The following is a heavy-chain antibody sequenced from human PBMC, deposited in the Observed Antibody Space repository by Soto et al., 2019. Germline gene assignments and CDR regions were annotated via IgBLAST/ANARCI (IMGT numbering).Heavy chain of an antibody. CDR2: IYYSGST. V-gene: IGHV4-59*08. CDR3: ARGYSGYDYDAFDI. D-gene: IGHD5-12*01. CDR1: GGSISSYY. J-gene: IGHJ3*02. Sequence: TSETLSLTCTVSGGSISSYYWSWIRQPPGKGLEWIGYIYYSGSTNYNPSLKSRVTISVDTSKNQFSLKLSSVTAADTAVYYCARGYSGYDYDAFDIWGQGTMVTVSS.